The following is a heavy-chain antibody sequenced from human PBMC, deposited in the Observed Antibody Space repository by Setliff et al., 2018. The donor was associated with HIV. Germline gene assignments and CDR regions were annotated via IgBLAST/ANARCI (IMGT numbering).Heavy chain of an antibody. V-gene: IGHV4-61*01. CDR2: IHYTGST. J-gene: IGHJ4*02. CDR1: GGSVSSVNYY. Sequence: TLSLTCSVSGGSVSSVNYYWSWIRQPPGKGLEWIGYIHYTGSTTYNPSLKSRVTISVDTSKNQFSLELSSVTAADTAVYYCAREAVDGYARYFDYWGQGSLVTVSS. D-gene: IGHD5-12*01. CDR3: AREAVDGYARYFDY.